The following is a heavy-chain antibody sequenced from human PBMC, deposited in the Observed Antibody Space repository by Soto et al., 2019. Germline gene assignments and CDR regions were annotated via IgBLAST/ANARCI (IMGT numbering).Heavy chain of an antibody. V-gene: IGHV3-23*01. D-gene: IGHD3-16*01. J-gene: IGHJ4*02. CDR1: GFKFSNYA. Sequence: LRLSCAASGFKFSNYAMSWVRQAPGKGLEWVSLSATGGGTYYADSVKGRFTISRDNSHNTLYLQVHSLTAEDTAVYYCAKDRRAGGNSAFYFDFWGQGAQVTVSS. CDR3: AKDRRAGGNSAFYFDF. CDR2: SATGGGT.